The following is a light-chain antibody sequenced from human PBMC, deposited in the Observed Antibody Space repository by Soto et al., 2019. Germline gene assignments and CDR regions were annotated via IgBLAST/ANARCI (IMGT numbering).Light chain of an antibody. CDR2: KAS. CDR1: QTISSW. J-gene: IGKJ1*01. V-gene: IGKV1-5*03. Sequence: DIQMSQSPSTLSASVGDRVTITCRASQTISSWLAWYQQKPGKAPKLLIYKASTLKSGVPSRFSGSGSGTEFTLTISSLQPDDFATYYCQHYNTYLWTFGQGTKVDIK. CDR3: QHYNTYLWT.